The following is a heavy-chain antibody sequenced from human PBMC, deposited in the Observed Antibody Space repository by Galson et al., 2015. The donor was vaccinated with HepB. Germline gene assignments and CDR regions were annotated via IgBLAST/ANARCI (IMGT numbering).Heavy chain of an antibody. CDR1: GFTFSSYA. CDR2: ISGSGGST. V-gene: IGHV3-23*01. Sequence: SLRLSCAASGFTFSSYAMSWVRQAPGKGLEWVSGISGSGGSTFYADTVKGRFTISGDKSKNTLYLQMNSLRVEDTAVYYCAEDLHRWPSWGQGTLVTVSS. CDR3: AEDLHRWPS. D-gene: IGHD5-24*01. J-gene: IGHJ4*02.